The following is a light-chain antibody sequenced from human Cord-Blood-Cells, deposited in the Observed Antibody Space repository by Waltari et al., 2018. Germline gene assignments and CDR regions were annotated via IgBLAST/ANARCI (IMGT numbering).Light chain of an antibody. J-gene: IGLJ1*01. V-gene: IGLV2-14*01. CDR1: RSDVAAYNY. CDR3: SSYTSSSTYV. CDR2: DVS. Sequence: QPALTQPASVSGSPAQSITLSCPGTRSDVAAYNYVPWYQQHPGKAPKLMIYDVSNRPSGVSNRFSGSKSGNTASLTISGLQAEDEADYYCSSYTSSSTYVFGTGTKVTVL.